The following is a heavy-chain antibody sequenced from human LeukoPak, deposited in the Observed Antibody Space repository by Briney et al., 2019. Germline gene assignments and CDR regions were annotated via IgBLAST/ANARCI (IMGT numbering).Heavy chain of an antibody. D-gene: IGHD4-11*01. CDR3: ARVTQRDSNLYGMDV. J-gene: IGHJ6*02. CDR2: IIPMFGTT. CDR1: GYTFTSYG. V-gene: IGHV1-69*13. Sequence: GASVKVSCKASGYTFTSYGISWVRQAPGQGLAWMGGIIPMFGTTNYALKFQGRFTITADESTSTAYMELSSLNSEDTAVYYCARVTQRDSNLYGMDVWGQGTTVTVSS.